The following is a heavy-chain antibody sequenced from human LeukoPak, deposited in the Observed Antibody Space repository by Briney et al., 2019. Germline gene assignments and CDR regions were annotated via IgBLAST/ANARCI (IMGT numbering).Heavy chain of an antibody. Sequence: GGSLRLSCAASGFTFSSYGIQWVRQAPGKGLEWVAVISYDGSNKYYADSVKGRFTISRDNSKNTLYLQMNSLRAEDTAVYYCAKEGTGIHFDYWGQGTLVTVSS. V-gene: IGHV3-30*18. CDR1: GFTFSSYG. D-gene: IGHD1-1*01. CDR3: AKEGTGIHFDY. CDR2: ISYDGSNK. J-gene: IGHJ4*02.